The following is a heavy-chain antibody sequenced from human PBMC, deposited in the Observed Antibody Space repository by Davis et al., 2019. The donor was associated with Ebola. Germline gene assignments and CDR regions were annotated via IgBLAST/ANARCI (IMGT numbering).Heavy chain of an antibody. J-gene: IGHJ4*02. CDR3: ARDGDSSSSRDY. Sequence: GGSLRLSCAASGFTFSSYSMNWVRQAPGKGLEWVSSISSSSSYIYYADSVKGRFTISRDNAKNSLYLQMNSLRAEDTAVYYCARDGDSSSSRDYWGQGTLVTVSS. V-gene: IGHV3-21*01. D-gene: IGHD6-6*01. CDR1: GFTFSSYS. CDR2: ISSSSSYI.